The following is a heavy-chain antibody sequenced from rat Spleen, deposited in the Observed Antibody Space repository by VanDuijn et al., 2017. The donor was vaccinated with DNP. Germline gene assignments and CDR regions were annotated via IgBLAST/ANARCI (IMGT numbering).Heavy chain of an antibody. CDR2: ITSSGGST. CDR1: GFTFSNYG. CDR3: ARDLDWDY. D-gene: IGHD4-2*01. V-gene: IGHV5S13*01. Sequence: EVQLVESGGGLVQPGRSLKLSCAASGFTFSNYGMAWIRQVPGKGLEWVASITSSGGSTYYPDSVKGRFTISRDNAKNTLYLQMNSLRSEDTATYYCARDLDWDYWGQGVMVTVSS. J-gene: IGHJ2*01.